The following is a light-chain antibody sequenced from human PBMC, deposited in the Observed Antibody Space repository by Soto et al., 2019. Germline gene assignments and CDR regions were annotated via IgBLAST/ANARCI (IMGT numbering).Light chain of an antibody. V-gene: IGKV1-5*03. CDR1: QSISSW. Sequence: DIQMTQSPSALSASVGDRVTITCRASQSISSWLAWYQQKPGKAPKLLISKASSLESGVPSRFSGSGSGTEFTLTISSLQPDDFATYYCQHYNSYPWTFGQGTNVEIK. CDR2: KAS. CDR3: QHYNSYPWT. J-gene: IGKJ1*01.